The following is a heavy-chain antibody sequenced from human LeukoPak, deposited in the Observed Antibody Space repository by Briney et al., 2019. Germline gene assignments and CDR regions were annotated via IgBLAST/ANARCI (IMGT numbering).Heavy chain of an antibody. CDR3: ARRGDSSGWYVELFYFDY. Sequence: QPGGSLRLSCAASGFTFSSYSMNWVRQAPGKGLEWVSYISSSSTIYYADSVKGRFTISRDNAKNSLYLQMNSLRAEDTAVYYCARRGDSSGWYVELFYFDYWGQGTLVTVSS. J-gene: IGHJ4*02. CDR2: ISSSSTI. D-gene: IGHD6-19*01. V-gene: IGHV3-48*01. CDR1: GFTFSSYS.